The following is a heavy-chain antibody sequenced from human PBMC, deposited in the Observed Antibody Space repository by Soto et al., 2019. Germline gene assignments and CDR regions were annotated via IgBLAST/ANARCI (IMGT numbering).Heavy chain of an antibody. CDR1: GFTFRNYD. CDR2: ISAAGDP. CDR3: ARTDRVFYGLDV. V-gene: IGHV3-13*05. Sequence: EVQLVESGGGLVQPGGSLRLSCEASGFTFRNYDMHWVRQGTGKGLEWVSGISAAGDPDYADSVEGRFTISRENAQNSFFLQRNSLRVGDTAVYYCARTDRVFYGLDVWGQGTTVIVSS. J-gene: IGHJ6*02.